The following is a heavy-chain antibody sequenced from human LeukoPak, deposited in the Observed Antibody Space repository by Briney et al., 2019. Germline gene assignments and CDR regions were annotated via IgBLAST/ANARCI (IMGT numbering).Heavy chain of an antibody. CDR3: ARLNQDPKYYDYIWD. D-gene: IGHD3-16*01. Sequence: PGGSLRLSCAASGFTFSDYYMSWIRQAPGMGLEWVSYISSSGSKIYYADSVKGRFTISRDNAKNSLYLQMNSLRAEDTAVYYCARLNQDPKYYDYIWDWGQGTLVTVSS. CDR2: ISSSGSKI. J-gene: IGHJ4*02. V-gene: IGHV3-11*01. CDR1: GFTFSDYY.